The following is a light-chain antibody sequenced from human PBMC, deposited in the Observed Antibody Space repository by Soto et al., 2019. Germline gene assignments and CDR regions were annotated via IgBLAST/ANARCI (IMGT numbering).Light chain of an antibody. CDR3: QQSYSTPRT. Sequence: DIQMTQSPSSLSASVGDRVTITCRASQSISSYLNWYQQKPGKAPKFLIYAASSLQSGVPSRFSGSGSGTDFTLTISRLQPEDFATYYCQQSYSTPRTFGQGTKLEIK. CDR2: AAS. V-gene: IGKV1-39*01. CDR1: QSISSY. J-gene: IGKJ2*01.